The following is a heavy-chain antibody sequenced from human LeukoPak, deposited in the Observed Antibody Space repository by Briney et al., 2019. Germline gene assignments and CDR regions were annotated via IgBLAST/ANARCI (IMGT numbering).Heavy chain of an antibody. J-gene: IGHJ3*02. D-gene: IGHD3-9*01. Sequence: PGGSLRLSCAASGFTFNNAGMNWVRQAPGKGLEWVGRIKSKTDGGTTDYVAPVKCRFTISRDDSKNMLYLQMNSLKTEATAVYYCTTSIFAAFDIWGQGAMVTVSS. CDR2: IKSKTDGGTT. CDR3: TTSIFAAFDI. CDR1: GFTFNNAG. V-gene: IGHV3-15*01.